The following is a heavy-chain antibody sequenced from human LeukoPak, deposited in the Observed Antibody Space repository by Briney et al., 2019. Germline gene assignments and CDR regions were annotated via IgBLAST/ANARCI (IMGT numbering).Heavy chain of an antibody. CDR3: ARVEITMVRGVTLGHYYYYMDV. Sequence: PSQTLSLTCTVSGGSISSGSYYWSWIRQPAGKGLEWIGRIYTSGSPNYNPSLKSRVTISVDTSKNQFSLKLSSVTAADTAVYYCARVEITMVRGVTLGHYYYYMDVWGKGTTVTVSS. J-gene: IGHJ6*03. CDR1: GGSISSGSYY. CDR2: IYTSGSP. D-gene: IGHD3-10*01. V-gene: IGHV4-61*02.